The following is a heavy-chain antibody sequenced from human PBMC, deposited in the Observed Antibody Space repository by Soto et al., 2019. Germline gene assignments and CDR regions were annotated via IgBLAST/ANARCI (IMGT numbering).Heavy chain of an antibody. CDR2: IYYSGST. Sequence: TLSLTCTVSGGSISSYYWSWIRQPPGKGLEWIGYIYYSGSTNYNPSLKSRVTISVDTSKNQFSLKLSSVTAADTAVYYCARGYSSGWYEVGYYYYGMDVWGQGTTVTVSS. D-gene: IGHD6-19*01. CDR1: GGSISSYY. V-gene: IGHV4-59*01. J-gene: IGHJ6*02. CDR3: ARGYSSGWYEVGYYYYGMDV.